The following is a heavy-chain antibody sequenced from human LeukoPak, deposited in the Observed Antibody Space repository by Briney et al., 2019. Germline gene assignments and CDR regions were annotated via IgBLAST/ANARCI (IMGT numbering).Heavy chain of an antibody. CDR1: GFTFSSYA. J-gene: IGHJ5*02. Sequence: GGSLRLSCAASGFTFSSYAMHWVRQAPGKGLEWVAVISYDGSNKYYADSVKGRFTSSSDNSKNTLYLQMNSLRAEDTAVYYCARSRHVLAWFDPWGQGTLVTVSS. CDR3: ARSRHVLAWFDP. V-gene: IGHV3-30*04. D-gene: IGHD3-16*01. CDR2: ISYDGSNK.